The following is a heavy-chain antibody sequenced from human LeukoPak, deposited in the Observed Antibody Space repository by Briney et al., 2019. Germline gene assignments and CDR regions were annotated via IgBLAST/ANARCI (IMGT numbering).Heavy chain of an antibody. V-gene: IGHV4-39*07. CDR3: ARDTPAVAGPNYFDY. CDR1: GGSISSSSYY. D-gene: IGHD6-19*01. Sequence: SETLSLTCTVSGGSISSSSYYWGWIRQPPGEGLEWIGSIYYSGSTYYNPSLKSRVTISADTSKNQFSLKLSSVTAADTAVYYCARDTPAVAGPNYFDYWGQGTLVTVSS. J-gene: IGHJ4*02. CDR2: IYYSGST.